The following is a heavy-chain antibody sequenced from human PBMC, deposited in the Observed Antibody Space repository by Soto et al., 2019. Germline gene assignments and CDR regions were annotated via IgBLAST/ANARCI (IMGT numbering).Heavy chain of an antibody. CDR2: INAYNGNT. D-gene: IGHD5-18*01. CDR1: GYTFTSYG. J-gene: IGHJ4*02. V-gene: IGHV1-18*01. CDR3: ARDQAMAQCDY. Sequence: QVQRVQSGAEVKKPGASVKVSCKASGYTFTSYGISWVRQAPGQGLEWMGWINAYNGNTKYAQKLQGRVTMTTATSTNTAYMELRSLRYDDTAVYYCARDQAMAQCDYWRQGTLVNVSS.